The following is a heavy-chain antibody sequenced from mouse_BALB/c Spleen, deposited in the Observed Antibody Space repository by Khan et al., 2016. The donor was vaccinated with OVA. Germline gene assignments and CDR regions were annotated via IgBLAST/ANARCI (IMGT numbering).Heavy chain of an antibody. V-gene: IGHV1S137*01. CDR1: GYTFTDYA. Sequence: VQLQESGAELVRPGVSVKISCKGSGYTFTDYAMHWVKQSHAKSLEWIGVISTYYGDASYNQKFKGKATMTVDKSSSTAYLELARLTSEDSAIYYRARHSTATAIDYWGQGTSVTVSS. D-gene: IGHD1-2*01. CDR2: ISTYYGDA. CDR3: ARHSTATAIDY. J-gene: IGHJ4*01.